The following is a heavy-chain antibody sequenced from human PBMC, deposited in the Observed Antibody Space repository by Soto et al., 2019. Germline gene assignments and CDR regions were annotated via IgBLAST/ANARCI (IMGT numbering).Heavy chain of an antibody. CDR2: IIPVFGAA. J-gene: IGHJ6*02. CDR3: ARDLEAMVRETAAGLDA. CDR1: GGTFSSYA. Sequence: QVDLVQSGAEVKKPGSSVTVSCKASGGTFSSYAINWVRQAPGQGLEWLGGIIPVFGAANYSPGFQGRVTSTADESTRTIYMQLSGRRSEETAVYYCARDLEAMVRETAAGLDAWCQGTAVTVSS. D-gene: IGHD3-10*01. V-gene: IGHV1-69*01.